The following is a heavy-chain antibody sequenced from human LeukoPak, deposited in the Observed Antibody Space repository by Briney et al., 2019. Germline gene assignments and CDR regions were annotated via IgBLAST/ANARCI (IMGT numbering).Heavy chain of an antibody. J-gene: IGHJ2*01. D-gene: IGHD3-10*01. Sequence: PSETLSLTCAVYGGSFSGYYWSWIRQPPGKELEWIGEINHSGSTNYNPSLKSRVTISVDTSKNQFSLKLSSVTAADTAVYYCARRYYGSGSYRLRYFDLWGRGTLVTVSS. CDR2: INHSGST. CDR3: ARRYYGSGSYRLRYFDL. CDR1: GGSFSGYY. V-gene: IGHV4-34*01.